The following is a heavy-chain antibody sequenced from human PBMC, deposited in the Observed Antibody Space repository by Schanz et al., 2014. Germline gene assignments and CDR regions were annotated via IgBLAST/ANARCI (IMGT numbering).Heavy chain of an antibody. J-gene: IGHJ4*02. CDR3: ARDRLECGAECYSVEVFEI. V-gene: IGHV1-46*01. CDR2: VIPILGVT. Sequence: QVQLVQSGAEVKKPGASVKVSCKASGYTFTSDSMHWVRQAPGQGLEWMGRVIPILGVTHYAQKFQGRVTITADKSTTAAYMELNSLNSDDTAVYYCARDRLECGAECYSVEVFEIWGQGTLVTVSS. CDR1: GYTFTSDS. D-gene: IGHD2-21*01.